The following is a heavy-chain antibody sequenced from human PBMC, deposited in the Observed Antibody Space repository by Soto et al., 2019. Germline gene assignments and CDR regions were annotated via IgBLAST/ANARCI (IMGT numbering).Heavy chain of an antibody. CDR3: ARHSGLERGPYYYCMDV. Sequence: QVQLVQSGAEVKKPGSSVKVSCKASGGTFSSYAISWVRQAPGQGLEWMGGIIPIFGTANYAQKLQGRVTSTADESTSTAYMEMSSRRSEDTAVYYWARHSGLERGPYYYCMDVWGQGTTVTVSS. CDR2: IIPIFGTA. CDR1: GGTFSSYA. D-gene: IGHD1-1*01. V-gene: IGHV1-69*12. J-gene: IGHJ6*02.